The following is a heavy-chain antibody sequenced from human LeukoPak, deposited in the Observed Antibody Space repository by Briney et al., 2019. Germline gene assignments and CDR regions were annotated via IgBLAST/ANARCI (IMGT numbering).Heavy chain of an antibody. Sequence: SSETLSLTCAVYSGSFSGYYWSWIRQPPGKGLEWIGEINHSGSTNYNPSLKSRVTISVDTSKNQFSLKLSSVTAADTAVYYCAVPPNWGQGTLVTVSS. V-gene: IGHV4-34*01. CDR3: AVPPN. CDR2: INHSGST. CDR1: SGSFSGYY. J-gene: IGHJ4*02.